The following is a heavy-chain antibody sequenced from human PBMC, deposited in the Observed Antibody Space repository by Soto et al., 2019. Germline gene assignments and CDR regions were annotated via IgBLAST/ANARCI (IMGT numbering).Heavy chain of an antibody. J-gene: IGHJ5*02. CDR1: GGSIRVQSYY. Sequence: SETLSLTCTVSGGSIRVQSYYWTWIRQTPGKGLEWVGSSYYSGTSYFNPALKGRVTISVDTSTNQFSLRLASVTAADTVFYYCTRRYNWNDSYCDPSCQGTVVNVGS. V-gene: IGHV4-39*01. CDR3: TRRYNWNDSYCDP. CDR2: SYYSGTS. D-gene: IGHD1-20*01.